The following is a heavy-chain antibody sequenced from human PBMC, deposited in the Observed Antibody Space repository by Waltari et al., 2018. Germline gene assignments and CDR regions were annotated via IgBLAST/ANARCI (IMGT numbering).Heavy chain of an antibody. CDR2: VHYTGST. J-gene: IGHJ6*02. CDR1: GVSISSYY. V-gene: IGHV4-59*08. Sequence: QVQLQESGPGLVKPSETLSLTCTVSGVSISSYYWSWVRRPPGKGLEWIGNVHYTGSTNFNTSLKSRVTISLDSSKNQFSREVTSVTAADTAVYYCARLNPLRLITSSYYHAMDVWGQGTTVTVSS. CDR3: ARLNPLRLITSSYYHAMDV. D-gene: IGHD1-20*01.